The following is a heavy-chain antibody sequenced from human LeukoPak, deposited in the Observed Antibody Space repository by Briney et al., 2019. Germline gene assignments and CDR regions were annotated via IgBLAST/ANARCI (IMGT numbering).Heavy chain of an antibody. V-gene: IGHV4-61*02. CDR3: ARGHYCSSTSCYTPRAFDI. Sequence: SETLSLTCTVSGGSISSGSYYWSWIRQPAGTGLEWIGRIYTSGSTNYNPPLKSRVTISVDTSKNQFSLKLSSVTAADTAVYYCARGHYCSSTSCYTPRAFDIWGQGTMVTVSS. CDR2: IYTSGST. D-gene: IGHD2-2*02. CDR1: GGSISSGSYY. J-gene: IGHJ3*02.